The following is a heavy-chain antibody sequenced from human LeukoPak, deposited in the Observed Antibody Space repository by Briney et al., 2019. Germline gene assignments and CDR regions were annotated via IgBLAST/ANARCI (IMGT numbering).Heavy chain of an antibody. J-gene: IGHJ5*02. CDR3: ASSGNAAAAGTGWFDP. CDR1: GYTLTELS. V-gene: IGHV1-24*01. Sequence: ASVKVSCKVSGYTLTELSMHWVRQAPGKGLEWMGGVNPEDGETIYAQKFQGRVTMTEDTSTDTAYMELSSLRSEDTAVYYCASSGNAAAAGTGWFDPWGQGTLVTVSS. D-gene: IGHD6-13*01. CDR2: VNPEDGET.